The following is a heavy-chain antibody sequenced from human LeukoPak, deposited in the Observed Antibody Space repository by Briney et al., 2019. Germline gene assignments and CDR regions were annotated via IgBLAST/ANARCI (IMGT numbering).Heavy chain of an antibody. D-gene: IGHD4-11*01. CDR1: GFTFSSYA. V-gene: IGHV3-23*01. CDR2: ISGSGDKT. J-gene: IGHJ5*02. CDR3: AKVLPYSNPRWFDP. Sequence: GGSLRLSCAASGFTFSSYAMSWVRQAPGKGLEWVSLISGSGDKTYYADSVKGRFTISRDNSKNTLYLQVNSLRAEDTAVYYCAKVLPYSNPRWFDPWGQGTLVTVSS.